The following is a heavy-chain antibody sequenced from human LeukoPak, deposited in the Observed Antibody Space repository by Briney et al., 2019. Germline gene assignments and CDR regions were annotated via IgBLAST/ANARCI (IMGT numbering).Heavy chain of an antibody. CDR2: ISGSGGST. Sequence: GGSLRLSCAASGFTFSSYAMSWVRQAPGKGLEWVSAISGSGGSTYYADSVKGRFTISRDNSKNTLYLQMNSLRAEDTAVYYCAKHYCSSTSCHGDYWGQGILVTVSS. D-gene: IGHD2-2*01. J-gene: IGHJ4*02. CDR1: GFTFSSYA. V-gene: IGHV3-23*01. CDR3: AKHYCSSTSCHGDY.